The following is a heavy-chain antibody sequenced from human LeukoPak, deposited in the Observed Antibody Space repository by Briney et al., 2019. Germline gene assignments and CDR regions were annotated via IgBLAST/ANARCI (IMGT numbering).Heavy chain of an antibody. J-gene: IGHJ4*02. CDR3: ARSYGSGSYYINYFDY. Sequence: GASVKFSCKASGYTFTGYYMHWVRQAPGQGLEWMGWINPNSGGTNYAQKFQGRVTMTRDTSISTAYMELSRLRSDDTAVYYCARSYGSGSYYINYFDYWGQGTLVTVSS. CDR1: GYTFTGYY. CDR2: INPNSGGT. V-gene: IGHV1-2*02. D-gene: IGHD3-10*01.